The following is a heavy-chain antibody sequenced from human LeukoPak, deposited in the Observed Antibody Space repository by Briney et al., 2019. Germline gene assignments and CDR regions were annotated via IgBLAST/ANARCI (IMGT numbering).Heavy chain of an antibody. V-gene: IGHV3-30*18. J-gene: IGHJ3*01. Sequence: GGSLRLSCAGSGFIFRNYGMHWVRQAPGQGLEWVAVISDGGTHLYYADSVKGRFTISRDNSESTMYLQMNSLRVEDTAVYYYAKEGTRSHSQWAFDFWGQGTMVTVSS. D-gene: IGHD6-19*01. CDR3: AKEGTRSHSQWAFDF. CDR1: GFIFRNYG. CDR2: ISDGGTHL.